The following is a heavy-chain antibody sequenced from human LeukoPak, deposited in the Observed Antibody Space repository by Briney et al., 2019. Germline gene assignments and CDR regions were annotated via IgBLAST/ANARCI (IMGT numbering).Heavy chain of an antibody. D-gene: IGHD1-1*01. J-gene: IGHJ4*02. CDR1: GINIINYA. CDR2: INSDGGRT. Sequence: PGGSLRLSCAASGINIINYAMHWVRQAPGKGLEYVSAINSDGGRTYYASSVKDRFTITRDNSKNTLYLQMDRLGTEDMAVYYYAAYTLTTHYWGQGTLVTVSS. V-gene: IGHV3-64*01. CDR3: AAYTLTTHY.